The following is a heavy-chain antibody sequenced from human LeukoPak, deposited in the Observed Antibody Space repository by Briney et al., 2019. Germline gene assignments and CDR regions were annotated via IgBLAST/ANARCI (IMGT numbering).Heavy chain of an antibody. D-gene: IGHD3-3*01. CDR1: GYTFTSYG. J-gene: IGHJ4*02. CDR3: ARDPITYYDFRSGYLYYFDY. Sequence: ASVKVSCKASGYTFTSYGISWVRQAPGQGLEWMGWISAYNGNTNYAQKLQGRVTMTTDTSTSTAYMELRSLRSDDTAVYYCARDPITYYDFRSGYLYYFDYWGQGTLVTVSS. V-gene: IGHV1-18*01. CDR2: ISAYNGNT.